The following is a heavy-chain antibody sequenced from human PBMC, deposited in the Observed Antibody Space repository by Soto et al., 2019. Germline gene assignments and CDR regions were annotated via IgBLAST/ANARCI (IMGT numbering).Heavy chain of an antibody. CDR3: PRHSVRSGSYWIDY. CDR1: GVSISTSSFY. Sequence: SETLSLTCSVSGVSISTSSFYWVWIRQPPEKGLELIVSIVYRRNTNYNPSLKSRVTISVYTSNNQFSLNMRSVTAAENDMYLCPRHSVRSGSYWIDYWGQGTLVTVSS. J-gene: IGHJ4*02. D-gene: IGHD1-26*01. V-gene: IGHV4-39*01. CDR2: IVYRRNT.